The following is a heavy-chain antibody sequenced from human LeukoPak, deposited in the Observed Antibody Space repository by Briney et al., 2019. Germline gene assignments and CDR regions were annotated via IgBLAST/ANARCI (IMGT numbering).Heavy chain of an antibody. J-gene: IGHJ4*02. V-gene: IGHV3-23*01. D-gene: IGHD1-14*01. CDR3: AKVLTGSLDY. CDR1: GFTFISYA. CDR2: IGGGGENT. Sequence: GGSLRLSCAASGFTFISYALSWVRQAPGKGLEWISTIGGGGENTYYADSVKGRFTISRDSSKNTVYLHMKSLRAEDTAVYFCAKVLTGSLDYWGQGTLVTVTS.